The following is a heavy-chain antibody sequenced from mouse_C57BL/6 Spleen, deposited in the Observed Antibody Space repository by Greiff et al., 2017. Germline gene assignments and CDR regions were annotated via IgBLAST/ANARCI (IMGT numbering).Heavy chain of an antibody. J-gene: IGHJ3*01. D-gene: IGHD3-3*01. CDR1: GFSLTSYG. CDR2: IWGDGST. V-gene: IGHV2-3*01. CDR3: DKGQLFAY. Sequence: VKLVESGPGLVAPSQSLYITCTVSGFSLTSYGVSWVRQSPGKGLEWLGVIWGDGSTNYHSALLSRLSISKDNSKSQGFIKLNSLQTDDTATYYCDKGQLFAYWGQGTLVTVSA.